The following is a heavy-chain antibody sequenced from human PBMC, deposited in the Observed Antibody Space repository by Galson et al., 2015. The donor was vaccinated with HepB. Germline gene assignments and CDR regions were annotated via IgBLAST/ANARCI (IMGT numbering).Heavy chain of an antibody. CDR2: ISGSGGST. J-gene: IGHJ4*02. CDR1: GFTFSSYA. CDR3: AKDRDCSGGSCYFIFFDY. Sequence: SLRLSCAASGFTFSSYAMSWVRQAPGKGLEWVSAISGSGGSTYYADSVKGRFTISRDNSKNTLYLQMNSLRAEDTAVYYCAKDRDCSGGSCYFIFFDYWGQGTLVTVSS. D-gene: IGHD2-15*01. V-gene: IGHV3-23*01.